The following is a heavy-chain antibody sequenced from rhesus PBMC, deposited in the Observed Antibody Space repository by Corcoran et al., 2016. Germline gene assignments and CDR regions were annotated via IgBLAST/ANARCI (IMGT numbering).Heavy chain of an antibody. Sequence: QVQLQESGPGLVKPSATLPLTCAVSGSSISSNYWRWIRQAPGKGLEWIGRIYGSGGSTDYNPSLKSRVTLSVDTSKNQFSLKLSSVTAADTAVYYCVRDRGSVDTPNRFDVWGPGVLVTVSS. J-gene: IGHJ5-1*01. D-gene: IGHD5-12*01. CDR3: VRDRGSVDTPNRFDV. CDR1: GSSISSNY. V-gene: IGHV4S2*01. CDR2: IYGSGGST.